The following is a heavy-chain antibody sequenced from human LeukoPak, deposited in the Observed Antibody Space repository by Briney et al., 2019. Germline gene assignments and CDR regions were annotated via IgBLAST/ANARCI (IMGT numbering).Heavy chain of an antibody. D-gene: IGHD6-19*01. CDR1: GGSFCSNY. CDR2: ISYSGDT. J-gene: IGHJ1*01. Sequence: SETLPLTCSVSGGSFCSNYWSWVRQPPGKGLEWIGYISYSGDTKYNPSLKSRLSMSVDTSKNQCSLMLTSVTAADTAVYYCARGSGWYPHWGQGTLVTVSS. V-gene: IGHV4-59*01. CDR3: ARGSGWYPH.